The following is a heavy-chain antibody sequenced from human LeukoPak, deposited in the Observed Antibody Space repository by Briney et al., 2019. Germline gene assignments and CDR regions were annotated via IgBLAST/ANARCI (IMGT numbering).Heavy chain of an antibody. D-gene: IGHD2-2*01. V-gene: IGHV4-4*02. CDR3: ARVKPYCSSTSCYGLDP. J-gene: IGHJ5*02. CDR2: IYHSGST. CDR1: GGSISSSNW. Sequence: SETLSLTCAVSGGSISSSNWWSWVRQSPGKGLEWIGEIYHSGSTNYNPSLKSRVTISVDTSKNQFSLKLSSVTAADTAVYYCARVKPYCSSTSCYGLDPWGQGTLVTVSS.